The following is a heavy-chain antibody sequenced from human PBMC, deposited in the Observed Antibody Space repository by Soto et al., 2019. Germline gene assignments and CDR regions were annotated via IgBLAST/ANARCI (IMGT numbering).Heavy chain of an antibody. D-gene: IGHD6-19*01. CDR1: GASMRSDY. Sequence: QVQLQESGPGLVKPSETLSLTCTVSGASMRSDYWTWIRQPPGKRPEWIGYISKSGGTTYNPSLESRVTISLDTSSDQFSLRLTSVTAADTAVYYCARGGITVAGVMDVWGQGTKVTVSS. J-gene: IGHJ6*02. CDR2: ISKSGGT. CDR3: ARGGITVAGVMDV. V-gene: IGHV4-59*01.